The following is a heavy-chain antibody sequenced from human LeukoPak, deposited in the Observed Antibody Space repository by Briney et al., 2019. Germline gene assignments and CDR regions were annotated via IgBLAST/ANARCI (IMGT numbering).Heavy chain of an antibody. V-gene: IGHV1-18*01. D-gene: IGHD3-22*01. CDR3: ARGYYDSSVAGVDY. J-gene: IGHJ4*02. CDR1: GYTFTSYG. CDR2: ISAYNGKT. Sequence: ASVKVSCKASGYTFTSYGISWVRQAPGQGLDGMGWISAYNGKTNYAQKLQGRVTMTTDTSTSTAYMAMRSLRSHDTAVYYCARGYYDSSVAGVDYWGQGTLVTVSS.